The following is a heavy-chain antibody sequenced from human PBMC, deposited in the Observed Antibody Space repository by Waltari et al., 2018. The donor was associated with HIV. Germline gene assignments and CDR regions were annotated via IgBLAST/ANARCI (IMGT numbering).Heavy chain of an antibody. CDR3: SRDTFGEYDY. CDR1: GFSVSSDG. D-gene: IGHD3-10*01. CDR2: INIDGSRI. Sequence: EVQLVQSGGGLIKPGGSLRLSCDASGFSVSSDGMHWVSQTPGKGLGGVSRINIDGSRIDYADSGRGRFTISRDSAKNALSLQMNSLTEEDTAVYYCSRDTFGEYDYWGQGTLVTVSS. V-gene: IGHV3-74*01. J-gene: IGHJ4*02.